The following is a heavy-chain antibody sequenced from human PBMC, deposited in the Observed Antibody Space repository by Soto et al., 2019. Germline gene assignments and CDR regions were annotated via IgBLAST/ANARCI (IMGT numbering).Heavy chain of an antibody. J-gene: IGHJ3*02. CDR3: TTHSYDYIWGSYRTDALDI. Sequence: GGSLRLSCASSGFTFSNAWMSWVRQAPGKGLEWVGRIKSKTDGGTTDYAAPVKGRFTISRDDSKNTLYLQMNSLKTEDTAVYYCTTHSYDYIWGSYRTDALDIWGQGTMVSVS. D-gene: IGHD3-16*02. CDR1: GFTFSNAW. V-gene: IGHV3-15*01. CDR2: IKSKTDGGTT.